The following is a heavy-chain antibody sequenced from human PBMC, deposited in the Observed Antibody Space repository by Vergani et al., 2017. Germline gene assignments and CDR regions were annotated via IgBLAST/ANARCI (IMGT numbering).Heavy chain of an antibody. Sequence: QVQLQQWGGGLLKPSETLSLTCVVNGGSFTSYHWTWIRQSPGEGLEWVGDIDHTGRPDYNPSLKSRRTMSVDKSRNQFSLTLNSVTATDTAIYFCARVNTETNGNLYYYYYMDVWGQGAELAVS. V-gene: IGHV4-34*01. J-gene: IGHJ6*03. D-gene: IGHD4-11*01. CDR1: GGSFTSYH. CDR3: ARVNTETNGNLYYYYYMDV. CDR2: IDHTGRP.